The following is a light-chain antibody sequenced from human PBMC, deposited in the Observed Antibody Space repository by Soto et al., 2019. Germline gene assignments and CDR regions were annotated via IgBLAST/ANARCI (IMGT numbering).Light chain of an antibody. CDR1: QSITSNH. Sequence: ETVLTQSPGTLSLSPGERVTLFCRASQSITSNHLAWYQLKPGQAPRLLIYGASSRATGIPDRFSGSGSGTDYTLTISRLELEDFAVYYCQQHGTSPPSWTFGQGTKVEIK. CDR3: QQHGTSPPSWT. J-gene: IGKJ1*01. CDR2: GAS. V-gene: IGKV3-20*01.